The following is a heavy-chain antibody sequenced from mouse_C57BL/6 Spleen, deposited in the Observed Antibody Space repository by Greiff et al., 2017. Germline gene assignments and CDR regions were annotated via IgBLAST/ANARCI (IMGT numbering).Heavy chain of an antibody. Sequence: EVKLQESGPGLVKPSQSLSLTCSVTGYSITSGYYWNWIRQFPGNKLEWMGFILYDGSNNNNPSLKNRISITRDASKNQFFLKLNSLTTEDAATYYYARGQDEDYAMDYWGQGTSVTVSS. V-gene: IGHV3-6*01. J-gene: IGHJ4*01. CDR1: GYSITSGYY. CDR3: ARGQDEDYAMDY. CDR2: ILYDGSN. D-gene: IGHD3-2*02.